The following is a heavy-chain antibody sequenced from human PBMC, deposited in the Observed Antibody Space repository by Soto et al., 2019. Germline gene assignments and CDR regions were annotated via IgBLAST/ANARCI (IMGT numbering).Heavy chain of an antibody. J-gene: IGHJ4*01. D-gene: IGHD3-10*01. CDR3: AKDSHMVRGPPNVIHY. CDR1: GFTFSSYA. Sequence: EVQLLESGGGLVQPGVSLRLSCAASGFTFSSYAMSWVRQAPGKGLEWVSAISASGGSTYYADSVKGRFTISRDNSKNTLYLQLNRLRAEDTAVDYCAKDSHMVRGPPNVIHYWGHGSLVTVSS. V-gene: IGHV3-23*01. CDR2: ISASGGST.